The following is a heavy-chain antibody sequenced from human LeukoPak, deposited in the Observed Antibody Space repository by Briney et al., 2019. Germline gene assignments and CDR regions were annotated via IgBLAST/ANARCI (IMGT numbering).Heavy chain of an antibody. J-gene: IGHJ2*01. CDR3: ARVNWEGYFDL. CDR2: AYTNGAS. Sequence: KPSETLSLTCTVSGGSISGFYWSWFRQSAEKGLEWIGRAYTNGASNYNPFLKSRVTMSVETSNDQVSLKLTSLTSADTAVYYCARVNWEGYFDLWGRGTLVTVSS. D-gene: IGHD1-1*01. V-gene: IGHV4-4*07. CDR1: GGSISGFY.